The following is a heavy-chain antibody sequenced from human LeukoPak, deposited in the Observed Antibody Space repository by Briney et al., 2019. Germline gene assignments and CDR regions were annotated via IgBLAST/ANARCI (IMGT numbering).Heavy chain of an antibody. V-gene: IGHV1-18*01. D-gene: IGHD2-21*02. J-gene: IGHJ4*02. CDR2: ISAYNGNT. CDR1: GYTFTSFG. Sequence: ASVKVSCKASGYTFTSFGISWVRQAPGQGLEWMGWISAYNGNTHYAQKLQGRVTMTTDTSTSTAYMELRSQRSDDTAVYYCARDEYIYCGGDCYSYPGLDYWGQGTLVTVSS. CDR3: ARDEYIYCGGDCYSYPGLDY.